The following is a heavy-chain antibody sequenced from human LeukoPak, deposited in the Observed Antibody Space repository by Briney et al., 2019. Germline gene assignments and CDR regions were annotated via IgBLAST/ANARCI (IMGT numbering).Heavy chain of an antibody. CDR3: ARGPASTELWLDYFDY. Sequence: SETLSLTCTVSGDSISSGTYCWSWLRQPAGKGLEWIGGIHTSGSTNYNPSLKSRVTISLDTSKNQFSLKVTSVTAADTAVYYCARGPASTELWLDYFDYWGQGTLVTVSS. CDR1: GDSISSGTYC. CDR2: IHTSGST. D-gene: IGHD3-10*01. J-gene: IGHJ4*02. V-gene: IGHV4-61*02.